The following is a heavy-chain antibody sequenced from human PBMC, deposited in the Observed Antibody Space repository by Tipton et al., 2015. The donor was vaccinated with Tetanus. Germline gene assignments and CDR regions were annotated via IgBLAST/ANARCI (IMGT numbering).Heavy chain of an antibody. CDR2: IGGSGGDT. CDR3: VRGGGSSGWLAY. CDR1: GFMFSSYT. J-gene: IGHJ4*02. V-gene: IGHV3-23*01. D-gene: IGHD6-19*01. Sequence: SLRLSCAASGFMFSSYTMSWVRQAPGKGLECVSAIGGSGGDTYYVDSMKGRFSISRDNAKNTLYLQMNSLRVEDKAVYYCVRGGGSSGWLAYWGQGTLVTVSS.